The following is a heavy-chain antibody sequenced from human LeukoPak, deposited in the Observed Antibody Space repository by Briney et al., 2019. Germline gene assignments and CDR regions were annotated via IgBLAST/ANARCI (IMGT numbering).Heavy chain of an antibody. CDR1: GFTFSTYG. J-gene: IGHJ6*03. V-gene: IGHV3-30*18. CDR2: ISYNGSNK. Sequence: GGSLRLSCAASGFTFSTYGMHWVRQAPGKGLEWVAVISYNGSNKYYADSVKGRFTISRDNSKNTLYVQMNSLRAEDTAVYYCAKDLTQWEPYYYYMTSGAKGPRSPSP. D-gene: IGHD1-26*01. CDR3: AKDLTQWEPYYYYMTS.